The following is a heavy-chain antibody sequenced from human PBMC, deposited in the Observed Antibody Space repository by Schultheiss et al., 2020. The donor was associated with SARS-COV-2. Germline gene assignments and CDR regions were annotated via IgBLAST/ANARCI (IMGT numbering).Heavy chain of an antibody. CDR3: ARARTYYDFWSGYPFLDY. CDR2: VYASGTT. CDR1: GGSISSGNYY. D-gene: IGHD3-3*01. J-gene: IGHJ4*02. V-gene: IGHV4-61*02. Sequence: SQTLSLTCTVSGGSISSGNYYWIWIRQPAGRGLEWIGRVYASGTTNYNPSLKSRVSMSVDKSKNQFSLNLSFVTAADTAVYYCARARTYYDFWSGYPFLDYWGQGTLVTVSS.